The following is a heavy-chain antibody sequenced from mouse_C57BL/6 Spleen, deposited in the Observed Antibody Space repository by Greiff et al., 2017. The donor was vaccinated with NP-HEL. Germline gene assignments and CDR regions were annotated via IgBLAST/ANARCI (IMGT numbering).Heavy chain of an antibody. CDR3: ASPLWEVDY. CDR2: INPNNGGT. V-gene: IGHV1-26*01. D-gene: IGHD1-1*02. J-gene: IGHJ2*01. CDR1: GYTFTDYY. Sequence: VQLQQSGPELVKPGASVKISCKASGYTFTDYYMNWVKQSHGKSLEWIGDINPNNGGTSYNQKFKGKATLTVDKSSSTAYMELRSLTSEDSAVYYCASPLWEVDYWGQGTTLTVSS.